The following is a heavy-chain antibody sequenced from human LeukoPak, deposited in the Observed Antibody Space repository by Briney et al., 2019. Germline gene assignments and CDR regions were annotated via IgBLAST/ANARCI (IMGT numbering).Heavy chain of an antibody. Sequence: PGGSLRLSCAASGFTFSSYAMSWVRQAPGKGLEWVSAISGSGGSTYYADSVKGRFTISRDNSKNTLYLQMNSLRAEDTAVYYCARDSYGSGSYYSGFDYWGQGTLVTVSS. CDR3: ARDSYGSGSYYSGFDY. CDR1: GFTFSSYA. D-gene: IGHD3-10*01. V-gene: IGHV3-23*01. CDR2: ISGSGGST. J-gene: IGHJ4*02.